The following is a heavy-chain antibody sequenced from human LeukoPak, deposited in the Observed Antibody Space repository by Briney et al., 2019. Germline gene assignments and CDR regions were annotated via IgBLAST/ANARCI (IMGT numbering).Heavy chain of an antibody. Sequence: GGSLRLSCAASGFTFSSYAMSWVRQAPGKGLEWVSAISGSGGSTYYADSVKGRFTISRDNSKNTLYLQMNSLRAEDTAVHYCAKDPGCSSTSCYAYWYFDLWGRGTLVTVSS. CDR3: AKDPGCSSTSCYAYWYFDL. J-gene: IGHJ2*01. D-gene: IGHD2-2*01. CDR2: ISGSGGST. CDR1: GFTFSSYA. V-gene: IGHV3-23*01.